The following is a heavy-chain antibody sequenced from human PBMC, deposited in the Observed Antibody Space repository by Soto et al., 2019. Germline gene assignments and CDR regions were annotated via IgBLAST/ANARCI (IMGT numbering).Heavy chain of an antibody. D-gene: IGHD2-2*01. V-gene: IGHV4-59*01. Sequence: QVQLQESGPGLVKPSETLSLTCTVSGGSISSYYWSWIRQSPGKGLEWIGYIHYSGITKSNPSLKSRVTISVDTSRNQVSLKLRSVTAADSAVYFCARARYQLLHPYYYGMDVWGQWTTVTVSS. CDR1: GGSISSYY. CDR3: ARARYQLLHPYYYGMDV. J-gene: IGHJ6*02. CDR2: IHYSGIT.